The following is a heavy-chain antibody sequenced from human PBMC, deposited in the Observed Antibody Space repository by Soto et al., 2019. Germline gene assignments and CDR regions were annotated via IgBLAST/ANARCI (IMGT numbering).Heavy chain of an antibody. CDR2: IFYSGTT. CDR3: ARGRGGTYDAFNI. Sequence: PWETVSLTCGVSGGSISNYFWSWIRQPPGKGLEWIGYIFYSGTTNYNPSLKGRVTMSVDTSNNRFSLKLTSVTAADTAVYYCARGRGGTYDAFNIWGQGTMVTVSS. V-gene: IGHV4-59*01. CDR1: GGSISNYF. D-gene: IGHD1-26*01. J-gene: IGHJ3*02.